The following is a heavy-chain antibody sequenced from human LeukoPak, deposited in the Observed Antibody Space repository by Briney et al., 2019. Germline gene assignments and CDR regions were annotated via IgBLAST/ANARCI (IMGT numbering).Heavy chain of an antibody. V-gene: IGHV3-74*01. CDR2: INSDGSAT. J-gene: IGHJ6*02. Sequence: GGSLRLSCAASGFPFSSYWMHWVRQVPGKGLPWVSRINSDGSATIYADSVRGRFPISRDNAKNTLYLQMSGLRVEDTAVYHCASDSPYYGMDVWGQGTTVTVSS. CDR3: ASDSPYYGMDV. CDR1: GFPFSSYW.